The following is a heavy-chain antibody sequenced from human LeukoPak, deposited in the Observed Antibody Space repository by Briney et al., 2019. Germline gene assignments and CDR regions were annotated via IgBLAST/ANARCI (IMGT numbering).Heavy chain of an antibody. Sequence: PSETLSLTCAVSGASHRRTYWSTWVRRPPGKGLEWIGEIHDSGSTNYSPSLKSRVTISVDKSKKQFSLNLTSVTAADTAVYYCATRATDGPLWGQGTLVTVSS. CDR3: ATRATDGPL. V-gene: IGHV4-4*02. CDR1: GASHRRTYW. D-gene: IGHD5-24*01. J-gene: IGHJ4*02. CDR2: IHDSGST.